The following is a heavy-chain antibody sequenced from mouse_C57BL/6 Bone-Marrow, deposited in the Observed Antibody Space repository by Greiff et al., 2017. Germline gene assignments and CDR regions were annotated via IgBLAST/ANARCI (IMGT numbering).Heavy chain of an antibody. CDR3: ARDYYGSSYGDYYAMDY. V-gene: IGHV1-81*01. CDR1: GYTFTSYG. Sequence: VKLQQSGAELARPGASVKLSCKASGYTFTSYGISWVKQRTGQGLEWIGEIYPRSGNTYYNEKFKGKATLTADKSSSTAYMELRSLTSEDSAVYFCARDYYGSSYGDYYAMDYWGQGTSVTVSS. J-gene: IGHJ4*01. D-gene: IGHD1-1*01. CDR2: IYPRSGNT.